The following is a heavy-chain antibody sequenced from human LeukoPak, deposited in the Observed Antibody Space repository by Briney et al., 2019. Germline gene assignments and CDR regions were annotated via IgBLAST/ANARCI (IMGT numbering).Heavy chain of an antibody. Sequence: SETLSLTCTVSGGSTSSYYWSWIRQPPGKGLEWIGYMYYSGAINYNPSPESRVTISVDTSKNQFSLKLSSVTAADTAMYYCARAWATDYFDYWGQGTLVTVSS. CDR1: GGSTSSYY. CDR3: ARAWATDYFDY. J-gene: IGHJ4*02. CDR2: MYYSGAI. V-gene: IGHV4-59*01.